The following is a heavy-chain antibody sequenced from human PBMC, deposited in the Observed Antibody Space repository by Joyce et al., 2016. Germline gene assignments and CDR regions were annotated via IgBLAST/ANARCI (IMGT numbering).Heavy chain of an antibody. Sequence: EVQLVESGGGLVKPGGSLRLSCAASGFTFSSYSRSWVLQAPGKGLEWVSSLSSSSSYIKYTDSVKGRFTISRDNAKNSLYLQMNSLRVEDTAVYYCARSSYTNGIFDYWGQGTLVTVSS. V-gene: IGHV3-21*01. D-gene: IGHD2-8*01. CDR3: ARSSYTNGIFDY. CDR1: GFTFSSYS. CDR2: LSSSSSYI. J-gene: IGHJ4*02.